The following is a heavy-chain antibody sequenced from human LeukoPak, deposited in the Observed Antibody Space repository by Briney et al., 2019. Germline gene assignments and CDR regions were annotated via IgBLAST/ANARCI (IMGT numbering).Heavy chain of an antibody. J-gene: IGHJ6*03. CDR3: AREGGSGWGYYYYYYMDV. CDR1: GGSISSGSYY. Sequence: PSETLSLTCTVSGGSISSGSYYWSWIRQPAGKGLEWIGRIYTSGSTNYNPSLKSRVTISVDTSKNQFSLKLSSVTAADTAVYYCAREGGSGWGYYYYYYMDVWGKGTTVTISS. CDR2: IYTSGST. V-gene: IGHV4-61*02. D-gene: IGHD3-10*01.